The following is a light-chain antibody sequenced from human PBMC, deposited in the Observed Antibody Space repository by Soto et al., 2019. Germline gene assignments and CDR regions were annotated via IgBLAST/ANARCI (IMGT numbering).Light chain of an antibody. CDR2: DAS. J-gene: IGKJ4*01. Sequence: EIVMTQSPATLSVSPGDRATLSCRASQSVDNDLAWYQQKPGQPPRLLIYDASTRATGIPARFSGSQSGTEFTLTNSSLLSEDFAVYSCQQYNNWPLTFGGGTKVDIK. V-gene: IGKV3D-15*01. CDR1: QSVDND. CDR3: QQYNNWPLT.